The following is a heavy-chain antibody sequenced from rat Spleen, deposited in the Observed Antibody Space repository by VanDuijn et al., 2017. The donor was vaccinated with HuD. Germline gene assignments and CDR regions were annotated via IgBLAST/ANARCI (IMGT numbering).Heavy chain of an antibody. Sequence: QVQLKESGPGLVQPSQTLSLTCTVSGFSLTSDGVSWVRQPPGKGLEWIAAVSSGGNTYYDSTPKSRLSISSDTSKSQVFLKIYSLQTEDTAIYFCTREGHTMDRATYWFAYWGQGTLVTVSS. CDR3: TREGHTMDRATYWFAY. J-gene: IGHJ3*01. CDR2: VSSGGNT. D-gene: IGHD1-9*01. V-gene: IGHV2S12*01. CDR1: GFSLTSDG.